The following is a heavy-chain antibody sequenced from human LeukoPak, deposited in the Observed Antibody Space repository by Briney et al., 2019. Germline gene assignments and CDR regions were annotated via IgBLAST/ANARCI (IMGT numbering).Heavy chain of an antibody. CDR1: GGTFSSYA. J-gene: IGHJ4*02. D-gene: IGHD3/OR15-3a*01. V-gene: IGHV1-69*06. Sequence: SVKVSCKASGGTFSSYAISWVRQAPGQGLEWMGGIIPIFGTANYAQKFQGRVTITADKSTSTAYMELSSLRSEDTAVYYCARDRGLVIAYYFDYWGQGTLVTVSS. CDR3: ARDRGLVIAYYFDY. CDR2: IIPIFGTA.